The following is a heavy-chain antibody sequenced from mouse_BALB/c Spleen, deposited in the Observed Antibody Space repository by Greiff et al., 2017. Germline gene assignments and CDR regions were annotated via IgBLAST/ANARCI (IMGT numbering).Heavy chain of an antibody. CDR1: GYSITSGYY. CDR2: ISYDGSN. Sequence: ESGPGLVKPSQSLSLTCSVTGYSITSGYYWNWIRQFPGNKLEWMGYISYDGSNNYNPSLKNRISITRDTSKNQFFLKLNSVTTEDTATYYCARSYGKGMDYWGQGTSVTVSS. CDR3: ARSYGKGMDY. V-gene: IGHV3-6*02. D-gene: IGHD2-1*01. J-gene: IGHJ4*01.